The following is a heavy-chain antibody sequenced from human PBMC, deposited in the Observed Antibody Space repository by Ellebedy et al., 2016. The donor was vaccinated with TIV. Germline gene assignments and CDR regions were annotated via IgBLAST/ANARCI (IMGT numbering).Heavy chain of an antibody. J-gene: IGHJ5*02. D-gene: IGHD3-22*01. CDR1: GGSISSYY. CDR2: IYYTGIT. V-gene: IGHV4-59*01. Sequence: SETLSLTCTVSGGSISSYYWSWIRQPPGKGLEWIGYIYYTGITNYNPSLKSRVTISMDTSKNHFSLKLSSVTAADTAVYFCARANYEEFDPWGQGTLVTVSS. CDR3: ARANYEEFDP.